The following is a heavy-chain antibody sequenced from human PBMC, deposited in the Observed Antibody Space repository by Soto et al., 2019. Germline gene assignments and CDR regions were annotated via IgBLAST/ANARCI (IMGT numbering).Heavy chain of an antibody. V-gene: IGHV3-21*01. D-gene: IGHD2-2*01. CDR1: GLTFSSYS. CDR3: ARDRVIVVPAATGVDY. Sequence: SGGSLRLSCAASGLTFSSYSVNWVRQAPGKGLEWVSSISSSSSYIYYADSVKGRFTISRDNAKNSLYLQMNSLRAEDTAVYYCARDRVIVVPAATGVDYWGQGTLVTVSS. CDR2: ISSSSSYI. J-gene: IGHJ4*02.